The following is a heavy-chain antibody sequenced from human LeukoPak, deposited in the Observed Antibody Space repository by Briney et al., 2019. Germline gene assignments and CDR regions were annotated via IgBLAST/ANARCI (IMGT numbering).Heavy chain of an antibody. D-gene: IGHD6-6*01. CDR3: ARDHRTIAARYYYYYYMDV. CDR1: GDSVSSNSAA. J-gene: IGHJ6*03. CDR2: TYYRSKWYN. V-gene: IGHV6-1*01. Sequence: SQTLSLTCAISGDSVSSNSAAWNWIRQSPSRGLEWLGRTYYRSKWYNDYAVSVKSRITINPDTSKTQFSLQLNSVTPEDTAVYYCARDHRTIAARYYYYYYMDVWGKGTTVTVSS.